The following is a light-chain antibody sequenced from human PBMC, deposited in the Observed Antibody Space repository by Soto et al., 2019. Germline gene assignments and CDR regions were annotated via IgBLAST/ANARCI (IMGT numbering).Light chain of an antibody. Sequence: DIKMTQSPSTLSGSVGDRVTITCRASQTISGLLAWYQQKPGKAPKLLIYDVSSLETGVPSRFSGSGSGTEFTLTISSLQPDDFATYYCQQYNTFWTFGQGTKVDI. J-gene: IGKJ1*01. V-gene: IGKV1-5*01. CDR2: DVS. CDR1: QTISGL. CDR3: QQYNTFWT.